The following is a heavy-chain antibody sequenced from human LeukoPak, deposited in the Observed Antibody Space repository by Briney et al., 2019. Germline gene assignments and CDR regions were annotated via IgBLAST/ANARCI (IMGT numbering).Heavy chain of an antibody. V-gene: IGHV3-33*01. J-gene: IGHJ3*02. CDR3: AREYYYDSSGYYYEGAFDI. Sequence: GGSLRLSCAASGFTFSSYGMHWVRQAPGKGLEWMAVIWYDGSNKYYADSVKGRFTISRDNSKNTLYLQMNSLRAEDTAVYYCAREYYYDSSGYYYEGAFDIWGQGTMVTVSS. CDR2: IWYDGSNK. D-gene: IGHD3-22*01. CDR1: GFTFSSYG.